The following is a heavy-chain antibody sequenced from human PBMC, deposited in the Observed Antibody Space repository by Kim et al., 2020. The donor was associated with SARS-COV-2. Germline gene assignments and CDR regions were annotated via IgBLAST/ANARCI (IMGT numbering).Heavy chain of an antibody. CDR1: GFTVSSNY. CDR2: IYSGGST. D-gene: IGHD3-22*01. CDR3: AREGPYYYDSSGYDAWCY. Sequence: GGSLRLSCAASGFTVSSNYMSWVRQAPGKGLEWVSVIYSGGSTYYADSVKGRFTISRDNSKNTLYLQMNSLRAEDTAVYYCAREGPYYYDSSGYDAWCYWGQGTLVTVSS. J-gene: IGHJ4*02. V-gene: IGHV3-53*01.